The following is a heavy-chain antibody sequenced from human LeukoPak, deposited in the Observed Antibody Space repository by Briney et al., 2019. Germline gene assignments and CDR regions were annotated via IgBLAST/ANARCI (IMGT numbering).Heavy chain of an antibody. Sequence: PGGSLRLSCAASGFTFSSYGMHWVRQAPGKGLEWVSAISGSGGSTYYADSVKGRFTISRDNSKNTLYLQMNSLRAEDTAVYYCAKDKSGSYRPDAFDIWGQGTMVTVSS. J-gene: IGHJ3*02. CDR1: GFTFSSYG. D-gene: IGHD1-26*01. CDR2: ISGSGGST. V-gene: IGHV3-23*01. CDR3: AKDKSGSYRPDAFDI.